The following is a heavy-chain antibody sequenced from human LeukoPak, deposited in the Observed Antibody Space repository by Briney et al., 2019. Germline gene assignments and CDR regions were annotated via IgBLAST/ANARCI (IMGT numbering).Heavy chain of an antibody. J-gene: IGHJ4*02. D-gene: IGHD3-16*01. CDR3: ARVTSDSTHWALDY. CDR1: GGSISSGSYY. CDR2: IYTSGST. Sequence: PSETLSLTCTVSGGSISSGSYYWSWIRQPAGKGLEWIGRIYTSGSTNYNPSLKSRVTVSVDTSKNQFSLKLSSVTAADTAVYYCARVTSDSTHWALDYWGQGTLVTVSS. V-gene: IGHV4-61*02.